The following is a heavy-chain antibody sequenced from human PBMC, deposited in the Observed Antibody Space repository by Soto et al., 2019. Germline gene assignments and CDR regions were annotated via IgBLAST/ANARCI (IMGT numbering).Heavy chain of an antibody. V-gene: IGHV3-15*01. CDR2: IKSKSDGGTT. J-gene: IGHJ4*02. CDR1: GFTFTNAW. CDR3: TTAGGITFRGVIVKGANF. D-gene: IGHD3-16*02. Sequence: EVQLVESGGGLVKPGGSLRLSCAASGFTFTNAWMSWVRQAPGKGLEWVGHIKSKSDGGTTDNAAPVKGRFTISRDDSKNTLFLQMNRLKTEDTAVYYCTTAGGITFRGVIVKGANFWGQGTLVTVSS.